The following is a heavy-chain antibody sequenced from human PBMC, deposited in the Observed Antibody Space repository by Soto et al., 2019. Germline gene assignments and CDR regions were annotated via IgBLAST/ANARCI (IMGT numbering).Heavy chain of an antibody. CDR1: GGTFSSYA. J-gene: IGHJ3*02. CDR3: ARGTRGYSYGYHDAFDI. Sequence: SVKVSCKASGGTFSSYAISWVRQAPGQGLEWMGGIIPIFGTANYAQKFQGRVTITADESTSTAYMELSSLRSEDTAVYYCARGTRGYSYGYHDAFDIWGQGTMVTVSS. CDR2: IIPIFGTA. D-gene: IGHD5-18*01. V-gene: IGHV1-69*13.